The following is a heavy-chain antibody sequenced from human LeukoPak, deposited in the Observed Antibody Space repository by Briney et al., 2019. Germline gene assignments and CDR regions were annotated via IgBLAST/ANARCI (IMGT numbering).Heavy chain of an antibody. CDR1: GGSISSSSYY. D-gene: IGHD3-3*01. V-gene: IGHV4-39*07. Sequence: SETLSLTCTVSGGSISSSSYYWGWIRQPPGKGLEWIGSIYHSGSTYYNPSLKSRVTISVDTSKNQFSLKLSSVTAADTAVYYCARTANYDFWSGYYLDYWGQGTLVTVSS. J-gene: IGHJ4*02. CDR2: IYHSGST. CDR3: ARTANYDFWSGYYLDY.